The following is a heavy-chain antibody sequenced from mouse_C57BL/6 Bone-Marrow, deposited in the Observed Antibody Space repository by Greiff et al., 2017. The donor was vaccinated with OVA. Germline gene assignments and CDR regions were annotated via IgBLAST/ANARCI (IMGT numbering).Heavy chain of an antibody. CDR3: TTWYYGLHWYFDV. J-gene: IGHJ1*03. CDR2: IDPENGDT. V-gene: IGHV14-4*01. Sequence: EVQLQQSGAELVRPGASVKLSCTASGFNIKDDYMHWVKQRPEQGLEWIGWIDPENGDTEYASKFQGKATITADTSSNTAYLQLSSLTSEDTAVYYCTTWYYGLHWYFDVWGTGTTVTVSS. CDR1: GFNIKDDY. D-gene: IGHD1-1*01.